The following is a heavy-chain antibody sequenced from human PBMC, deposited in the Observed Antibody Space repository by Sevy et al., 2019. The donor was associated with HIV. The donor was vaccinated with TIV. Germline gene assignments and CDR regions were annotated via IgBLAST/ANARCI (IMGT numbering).Heavy chain of an antibody. CDR3: ARTPVIMITSGGVIALRQFDF. CDR2: IYYSGST. Sequence: SETLSLTCTVSGGSISGYYWSWIRQPPGKGLEWIGYIYYSGSTNYNPSLKNRFTMSVDTSKNQFSLKMSSVTAADTAVYYCARTPVIMITSGGVIALRQFDFWGQGTLVTVSS. D-gene: IGHD3-16*02. CDR1: GGSISGYY. J-gene: IGHJ4*02. V-gene: IGHV4-59*01.